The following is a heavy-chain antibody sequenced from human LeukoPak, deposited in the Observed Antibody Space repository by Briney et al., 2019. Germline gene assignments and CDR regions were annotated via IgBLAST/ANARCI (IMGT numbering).Heavy chain of an antibody. CDR3: ARDPSYGEGDRSY. D-gene: IGHD3-10*01. Sequence: GESLKISCKHSEYSFPNYCIGWVRQMPGKGLEWMGIIYPDDSDTRYSPSFQGQVTISADKSISTAYLQWSSLKASDTAMYYCARDPSYGEGDRSYWGQGTLVTVSS. CDR2: IYPDDSDT. J-gene: IGHJ4*02. CDR1: EYSFPNYC. V-gene: IGHV5-51*01.